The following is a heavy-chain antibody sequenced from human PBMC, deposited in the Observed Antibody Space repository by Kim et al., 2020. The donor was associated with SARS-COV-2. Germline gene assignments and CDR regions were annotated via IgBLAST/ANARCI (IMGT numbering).Heavy chain of an antibody. CDR2: IYYDGTKK. CDR3: AKARGDYVNHFYYGLDV. Sequence: GGSLRLSCAASRFVFSTYAMHWVRQAPGKGLEWVALIYYDGTKKYYGDSVKGRFTISRDNSNNTLYLEMNSLRVEDTGLHYCAKARGDYVNHFYYGLDV. V-gene: IGHV3-30-3*02. CDR1: RFVFSTYA. J-gene: IGHJ6*01. D-gene: IGHD4-17*01.